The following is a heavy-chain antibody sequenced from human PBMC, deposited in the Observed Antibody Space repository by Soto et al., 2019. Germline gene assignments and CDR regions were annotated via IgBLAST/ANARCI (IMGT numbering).Heavy chain of an antibody. D-gene: IGHD3-16*02. CDR2: ISAYNGNT. V-gene: IGHV1-18*04. CDR3: ARDRRFLSGYYYYYGMDV. J-gene: IGHJ6*02. Sequence: SCKACGDSFTRFGTNCDRQAPGPRLEWMGWISAYNGNTNYAQKLQGRVTMTTDTSTSTAYMELRSLRSDDPAVYYCARDRRFLSGYYYYYGMDVWGQGSTVTVSS. CDR1: GDSFTRFG.